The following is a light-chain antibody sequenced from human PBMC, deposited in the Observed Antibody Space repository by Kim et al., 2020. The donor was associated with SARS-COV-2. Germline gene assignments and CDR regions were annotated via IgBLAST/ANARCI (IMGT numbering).Light chain of an antibody. J-gene: IGKJ4*01. Sequence: SPGQRATLTCGARQSVSTCLAWYQQQPGQAHRLLIYHASTRASGIPARFRGSGSGTGFSLTITSLQSEDVAVYHCQQYNNWPPITFGGGTKVDIK. CDR3: QQYNNWPPIT. CDR1: QSVSTC. V-gene: IGKV3-15*01. CDR2: HAS.